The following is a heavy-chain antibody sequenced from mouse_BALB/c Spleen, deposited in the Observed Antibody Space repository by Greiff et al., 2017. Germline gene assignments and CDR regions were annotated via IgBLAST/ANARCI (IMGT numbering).Heavy chain of an antibody. CDR3: ARSTARVFAY. CDR2: ISYSGST. Sequence: EVQLQQSGPGLVKPSQSLSLTCTVTGYSITSDYAWNWIRQFPGNKLEWLGYISYSGSTSYNPSLKSRISITRDTSKNQFFLQLNSVTTEDTATYYCARSTARVFAYWGQGTLVTVSA. V-gene: IGHV3-2*02. J-gene: IGHJ3*01. D-gene: IGHD3-1*01. CDR1: GYSITSDYA.